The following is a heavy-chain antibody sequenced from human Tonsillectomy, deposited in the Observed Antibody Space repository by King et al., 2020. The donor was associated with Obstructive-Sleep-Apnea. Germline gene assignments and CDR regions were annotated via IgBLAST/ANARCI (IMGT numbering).Heavy chain of an antibody. CDR3: AKGLVGGYNFGAFDY. D-gene: IGHD5-24*01. Sequence: VQLVESGGGLVQPGRSLRLSCAASGFTFDDYAMHWVRQAPGKGLEWVSGISWNSGSIGYADSVKGRFTISRDNAKNSLYLQMNSLRAEDTALYYCAKGLVGGYNFGAFDYWGQGTLVTVSS. CDR2: ISWNSGSI. J-gene: IGHJ4*02. CDR1: GFTFDDYA. V-gene: IGHV3-9*01.